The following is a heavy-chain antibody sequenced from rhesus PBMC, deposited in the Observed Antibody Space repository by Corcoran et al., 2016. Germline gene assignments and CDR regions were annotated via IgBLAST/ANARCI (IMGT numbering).Heavy chain of an antibody. CDR1: GYSFTSYW. V-gene: IGHV5-20*01. CDR2: IDPSDSEP. D-gene: IGHD6-31*01. Sequence: EVQLVQSGAEVKRPGESLKISCKTSGYSFTSYWISWVRQMPGKGLEWMGAIDPSDSEPRYNPSCPGPGTIPADKSISTAYLQWSRLKASDTATYYCAKGGVIAAAGGFDYWGQGVLVTVSS. CDR3: AKGGVIAAAGGFDY. J-gene: IGHJ4*01.